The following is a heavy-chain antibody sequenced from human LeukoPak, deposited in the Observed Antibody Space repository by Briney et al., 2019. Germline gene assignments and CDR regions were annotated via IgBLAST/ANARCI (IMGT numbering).Heavy chain of an antibody. CDR3: ARDERDGYDT. V-gene: IGHV4-34*01. J-gene: IGHJ5*02. CDR1: GGSFSGYY. CDR2: INHSGST. Sequence: SETLSLTCAVYGGSFSGYYWSWIRQPPGKGLEWIGEINHSGSTNYNPSLKSRVTISVDTSKNQFSLKLSSVTAADTAVYYCARDERDGYDTWGQGTLVTVSS. D-gene: IGHD5-12*01.